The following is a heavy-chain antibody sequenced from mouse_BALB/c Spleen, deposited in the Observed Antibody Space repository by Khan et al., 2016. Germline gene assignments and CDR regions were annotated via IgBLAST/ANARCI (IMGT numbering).Heavy chain of an antibody. J-gene: IGHJ3*01. CDR3: ARGGYGNYVFAY. V-gene: IGHV1-87*01. CDR2: IYPGDGDT. Sequence: QVQLKESGAELARPGASVKLSCKASGYTFTSYWMQWVKQRPGQGLQWIGTIYPGDGDTRYTQKFKGKATLTADKSSSTAYMQLSSLASEDSAVYYCARGGYGNYVFAYWGQGTLVTVS. CDR1: GYTFTSYW. D-gene: IGHD2-1*01.